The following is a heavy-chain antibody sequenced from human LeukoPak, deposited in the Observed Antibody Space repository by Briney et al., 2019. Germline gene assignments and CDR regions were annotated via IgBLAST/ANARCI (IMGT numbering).Heavy chain of an antibody. V-gene: IGHV1-18*01. D-gene: IGHD2-2*01. CDR1: GYTFTSYG. J-gene: IGHJ6*03. CDR3: ARNLVPAAVYYYYYSMDV. CDR2: INAYNGNT. Sequence: GASVKVSCKASGYTFTSYGISWVRQAPGQGLEWMGWINAYNGNTNYAQKLQGRVTMTTDTSTSTAYMELSRLRSDDTAVYYCARNLVPAAVYYYYYSMDVWGKGTTVTVSS.